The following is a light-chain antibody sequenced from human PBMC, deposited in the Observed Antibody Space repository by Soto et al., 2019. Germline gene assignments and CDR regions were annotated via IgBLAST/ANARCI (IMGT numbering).Light chain of an antibody. CDR2: DVT. Sequence: QSVLTQPRSVSGSPGQSVTISFAGSSTDVGGYNYVSWYQQNPGKAPKLMIYDVTERPSGVPDRFSGSKSGNTASLTISGLQVEDEANCYCCSYAGSYTGVFGGGTKLTVL. CDR3: CSYAGSYTGV. CDR1: STDVGGYNY. V-gene: IGLV2-11*01. J-gene: IGLJ3*02.